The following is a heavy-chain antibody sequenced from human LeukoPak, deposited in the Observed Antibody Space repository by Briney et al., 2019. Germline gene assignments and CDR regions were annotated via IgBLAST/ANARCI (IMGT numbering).Heavy chain of an antibody. D-gene: IGHD1-1*01. CDR1: GYTFTSYG. Sequence: ASVKVSCKASGYTFTSYGISWVRQAPGQGLKWMGWISAYNGNTKYAQKLQGRVTMTTDTSTSTAYMELRSLRSDDTAVYYCARDQWNWNDGSLGYWGQGTLVTVSS. CDR2: ISAYNGNT. J-gene: IGHJ4*02. V-gene: IGHV1-18*01. CDR3: ARDQWNWNDGSLGY.